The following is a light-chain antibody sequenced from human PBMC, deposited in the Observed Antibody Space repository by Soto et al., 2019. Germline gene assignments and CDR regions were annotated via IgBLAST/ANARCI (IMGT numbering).Light chain of an antibody. CDR1: QAIDTY. CDR2: AAS. J-gene: IGKJ5*01. Sequence: DIQLTQSPSFLSASVGDRVTITCRASQAIDTYLAWYQQKPGKAPKLLIYAASLLQSGVPSRFSGSGSWTEFTHPINSLQPEDFASYYCQQLNSFPFIFGQGTRLEMK. V-gene: IGKV1-9*01. CDR3: QQLNSFPFI.